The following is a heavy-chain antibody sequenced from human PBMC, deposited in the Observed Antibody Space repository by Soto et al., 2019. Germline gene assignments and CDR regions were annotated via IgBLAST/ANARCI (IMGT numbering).Heavy chain of an antibody. V-gene: IGHV3-23*01. J-gene: IGHJ4*02. CDR2: ISGSGGST. CDR3: ARPGSGSYYDC. CDR1: GFTFSSYA. Sequence: EVQLLESGGGLVQPGGSLRLSCAASGFTFSSYAMRWVRQAPGKGLEWVSAISGSGGSTYYADSVKGRFTISRDNSKNTLYLRMNSLMAADTAVYYFARPGSGSYYDCWGQGTLVTVSS. D-gene: IGHD1-26*01.